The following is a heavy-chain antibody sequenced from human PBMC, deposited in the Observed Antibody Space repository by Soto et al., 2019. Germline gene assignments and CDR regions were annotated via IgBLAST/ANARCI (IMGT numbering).Heavy chain of an antibody. Sequence: ASVKVSCKASGYTFTSYGISWVRQAPGQGLEWMGRISAYNGNTNYAQKLQGRVTMTTDTSTSTAYMELRSLRSDDTAVYYCARDPPYYYDSSGYDAFDIWGQGTMVTVS. CDR3: ARDPPYYYDSSGYDAFDI. CDR2: ISAYNGNT. V-gene: IGHV1-18*01. J-gene: IGHJ3*02. CDR1: GYTFTSYG. D-gene: IGHD3-22*01.